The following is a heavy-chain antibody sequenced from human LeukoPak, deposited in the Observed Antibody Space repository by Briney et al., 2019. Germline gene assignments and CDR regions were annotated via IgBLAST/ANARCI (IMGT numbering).Heavy chain of an antibody. D-gene: IGHD3-16*02. Sequence: SETLSLTCTVSGGSITFGSYYWTWIRQPAGKGLEWIGRIYTSGRTFYNPSLKSRVTISMDTSMNQFSLRLNSVTAADTAVYYCARARVIPASFDDWGQGTLGTVSS. V-gene: IGHV4-61*02. J-gene: IGHJ4*02. CDR2: IYTSGRT. CDR1: GGSITFGSYY. CDR3: ARARVIPASFDD.